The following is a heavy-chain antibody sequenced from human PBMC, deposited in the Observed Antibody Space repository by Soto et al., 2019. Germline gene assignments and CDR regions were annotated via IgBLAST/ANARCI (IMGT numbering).Heavy chain of an antibody. V-gene: IGHV3-21*01. J-gene: IGHJ6*03. D-gene: IGHD3-3*01. CDR3: ARAGGYYDYYMDV. CDR1: GFTFSRYT. Sequence: EVQLVESGGGLVEPGGSVRLSCGASGFTFSRYTMNWVRQAPGKGLEWVSSISYTSTYIYYADSLKGRFTISRDNAKNSLYLQMSGLRAEDTAVYYCARAGGYYDYYMDVWGKGTTVTVSS. CDR2: ISYTSTYI.